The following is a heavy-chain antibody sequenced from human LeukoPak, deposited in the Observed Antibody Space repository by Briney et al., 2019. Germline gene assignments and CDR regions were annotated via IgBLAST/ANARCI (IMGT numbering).Heavy chain of an antibody. CDR1: GYTLTELS. CDR3: ATDIFPPAAITMVRRVHFDY. Sequence: ASVKVSCKVSGYTLTELSMHWVRQAPGKGREWMGGFDPEDGETIYAQKFQGRVTMTEETSTDTGYMELSSLRSEETAVYYCATDIFPPAAITMVRRVHFDYWGQGTLVTVSS. CDR2: FDPEDGET. D-gene: IGHD3-10*01. J-gene: IGHJ4*02. V-gene: IGHV1-24*01.